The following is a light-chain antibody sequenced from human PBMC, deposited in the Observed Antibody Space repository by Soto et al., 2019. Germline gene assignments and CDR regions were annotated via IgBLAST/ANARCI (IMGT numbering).Light chain of an antibody. Sequence: ERVMTQSRATLSVSPGERVTLSCRAGQGVTTNFAWYQQKSGQSPRLLIYDVSSRATGVPSRFSGTGSETDFTLTISGLQSEDSAIYFCQQYNNWPFSFGQGTRLEIK. CDR2: DVS. CDR3: QQYNNWPFS. CDR1: QGVTTN. J-gene: IGKJ5*01. V-gene: IGKV3-15*01.